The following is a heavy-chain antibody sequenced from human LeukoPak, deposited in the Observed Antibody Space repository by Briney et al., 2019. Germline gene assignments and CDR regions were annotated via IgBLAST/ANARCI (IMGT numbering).Heavy chain of an antibody. J-gene: IGHJ6*03. V-gene: IGHV3-74*01. D-gene: IGHD6-13*01. CDR3: ARDWGSSWDYYYMDV. Sequence: GGSLRLSCAASGFSFSDYWMHWVRQGPGEGLVWVSRINTDGSSRSYADSVKGRFTISRDNAKNTLYLQMNSLRAEDTAVYYCARDWGSSWDYYYMDVWGKGTTVTVSS. CDR2: INTDGSSR. CDR1: GFSFSDYW.